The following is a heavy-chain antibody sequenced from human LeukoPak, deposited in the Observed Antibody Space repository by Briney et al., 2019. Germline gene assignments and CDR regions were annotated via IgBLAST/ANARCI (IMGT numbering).Heavy chain of an antibody. CDR1: GGSISNYF. CDR2: IYYSGST. J-gene: IGHJ4*02. D-gene: IGHD3-10*01. CDR3: ARYDSGSLDF. Sequence: PSETLSLTCTVSGGSISNYFWSWIRQPPGKGLEWIGYIYYSGSTKYNPSLKSRVTISVDTSKSQFSLKLSSVTAADTAVYYCARYDSGSLDFWGQGTLVTVSS. V-gene: IGHV4-59*01.